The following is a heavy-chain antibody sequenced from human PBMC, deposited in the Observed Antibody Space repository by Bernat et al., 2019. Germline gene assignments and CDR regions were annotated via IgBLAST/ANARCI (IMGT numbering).Heavy chain of an antibody. CDR3: AKIRDGSGYYPAAFDI. D-gene: IGHD3-22*01. V-gene: IGHV3-9*01. CDR1: GFTFDDYA. J-gene: IGHJ3*02. CDR2: ISWDSSST. Sequence: EVQLVESGGGLEQPGRSLRLSCAASGFTFDDYAMHWVRQAPGKGLEWVPGISWDSSSTRYADSFKGRFTISRDNAQDSLSLHMNSLRADDTALYYCAKIRDGSGYYPAAFDIWGQGTMVTVSS.